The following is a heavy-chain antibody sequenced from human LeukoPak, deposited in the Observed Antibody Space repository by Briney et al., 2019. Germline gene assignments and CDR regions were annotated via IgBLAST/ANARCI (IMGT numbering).Heavy chain of an antibody. CDR2: IRSKGNSYAT. D-gene: IGHD3-16*01. CDR3: AKGDKMLTWRRTYNRFDP. J-gene: IGHJ5*02. V-gene: IGHV3-73*01. CDR1: GFGFSASA. Sequence: GGSLRLSCAASGFGFSASAMHWVRQAPGKGLGRVGRIRSKGNSYATEYGASVKGRFTIYRDDSKNTAYLQMNSLRAEDTAVYFCAKGDKMLTWRRTYNRFDPWGQGTLVTVPS.